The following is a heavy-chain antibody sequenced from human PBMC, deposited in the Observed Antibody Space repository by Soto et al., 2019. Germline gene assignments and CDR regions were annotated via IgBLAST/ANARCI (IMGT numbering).Heavy chain of an antibody. D-gene: IGHD3-16*01. Sequence: QVQLVESGGGVVQPGRSLRLSCAASGFTFSSYGMHWVRQAPGKGLEWVAVIWYDGSNKYYADSVKGRFTISRDNSKNTLYLQMNSLRAEDTAVYYCVRDWETIPCWGLGFCGPGTMVAVST. CDR2: IWYDGSNK. CDR3: VRDWETIPCWGLGF. V-gene: IGHV3-33*01. CDR1: GFTFSSYG. J-gene: IGHJ3*01.